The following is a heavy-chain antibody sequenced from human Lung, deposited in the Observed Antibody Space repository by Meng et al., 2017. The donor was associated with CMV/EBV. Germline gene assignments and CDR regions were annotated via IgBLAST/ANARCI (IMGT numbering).Heavy chain of an antibody. J-gene: IGHJ4*02. D-gene: IGHD7-27*01. CDR2: INHSGNT. Sequence: SQTLSPTCAVYGGSFSEYAWSWIRQSPGKGLEWIGEINHSGNTTYNPSLKSRATISIDASKRQFSLKLYSVTAADTAVYYCARRSPNWGLGDWGQGTLVTVSS. CDR1: GGSFSEYA. V-gene: IGHV4-34*01. CDR3: ARRSPNWGLGD.